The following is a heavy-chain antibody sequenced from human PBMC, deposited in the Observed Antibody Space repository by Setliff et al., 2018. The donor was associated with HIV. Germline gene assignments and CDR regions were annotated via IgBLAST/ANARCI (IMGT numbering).Heavy chain of an antibody. J-gene: IGHJ4*02. D-gene: IGHD3-3*01. CDR1: GYSLTDFY. CDR3: AGVSSQFSEWRKDYFEY. V-gene: IGHV1-2*02. Sequence: ASVKVSCKASGYSLTDFYIHWVRQAPGQGLEWMGLITPNSGGTEYAGKFQGRVTLTRDTSINTAYMEVTRLTSDDTAVYYCAGVSSQFSEWRKDYFEYWGRGSLVTVSS. CDR2: ITPNSGGT.